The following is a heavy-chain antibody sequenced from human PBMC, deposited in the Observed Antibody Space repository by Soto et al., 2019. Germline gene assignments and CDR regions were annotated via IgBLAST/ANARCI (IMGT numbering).Heavy chain of an antibody. D-gene: IGHD3-9*01. CDR1: DDSINSDKYY. CDR2: IYYRGNA. Sequence: SETLSLTCSVSDDSINSDKYYWGWIRQPPGKGLEWIGSIYYRGNAYYNQSLQTRVTISLDKSKSQFSLKLNSVTAADSAVYFCARLEGLATISYYFDLWGPGALVTVSS. CDR3: ARLEGLATISYYFDL. J-gene: IGHJ4*02. V-gene: IGHV4-39*01.